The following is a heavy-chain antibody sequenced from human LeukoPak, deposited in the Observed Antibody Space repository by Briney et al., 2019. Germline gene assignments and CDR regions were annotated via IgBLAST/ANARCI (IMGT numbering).Heavy chain of an antibody. V-gene: IGHV3-7*01. Sequence: SGGSLRLSCAAPGFTFSSYWMNWVRQAPGKGLEWVANIKQDGSETYYVDSVKGRFTISRDNAKNSLYLQMNSLRAEGTALYYCASAYDSCSRLDDWGQGTLVTVSS. D-gene: IGHD5-12*01. CDR2: IKQDGSET. CDR3: ASAYDSCSRLDD. J-gene: IGHJ4*02. CDR1: GFTFSSYW.